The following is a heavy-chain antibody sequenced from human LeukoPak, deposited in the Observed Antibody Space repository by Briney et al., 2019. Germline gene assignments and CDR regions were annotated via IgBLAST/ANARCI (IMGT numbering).Heavy chain of an antibody. V-gene: IGHV3-23*01. CDR1: GFTFSSYA. Sequence: GGSLRLSCAASGFTFSSYAMSWVRQAPGKGLEWVSAISGSGGSTYYADSVKGRFTISRDNSKNTLYLQMNSLRAEDTAVYYCAKDTASIVGAIPNGFAPWGQETLVTVSS. CDR2: ISGSGGST. CDR3: AKDTASIVGAIPNGFAP. J-gene: IGHJ5*02. D-gene: IGHD1-26*01.